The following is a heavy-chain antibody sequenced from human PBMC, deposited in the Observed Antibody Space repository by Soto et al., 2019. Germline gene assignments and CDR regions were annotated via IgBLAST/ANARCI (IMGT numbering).Heavy chain of an antibody. J-gene: IGHJ5*01. CDR2: IYKSATT. V-gene: IGHV4-30-4*01. CDR1: GDSISNLDYF. CDR3: ARGRYCLTGRCFPNWFDS. Sequence: SETLSLTCSVSGDSISNLDYFWAWIRQPPGQALEYIGYIYKSATTYYNPSFESRVAISVDTSKSQFSLNVTSVTAADTAVYFCARGRYCLTGRCFPNWFDSWGQGALVTGSS. D-gene: IGHD7-27*01.